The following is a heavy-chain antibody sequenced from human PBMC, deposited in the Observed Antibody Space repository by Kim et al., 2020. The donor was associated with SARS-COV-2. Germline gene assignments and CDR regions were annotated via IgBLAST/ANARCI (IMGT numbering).Heavy chain of an antibody. J-gene: IGHJ4*02. D-gene: IGHD3-3*01. Sequence: SETLSLTCTVSGGSISSGGYYWSWIRQHPGKGLEWIGYIYYSGSTYYNPSLKSRVTISVDTSKNQFSLKLSSVTAADTAVYYCARSPNYDFWSGYCFDYWGQGTLVTVSS. V-gene: IGHV4-31*03. CDR3: ARSPNYDFWSGYCFDY. CDR1: GGSISSGGYY. CDR2: IYYSGST.